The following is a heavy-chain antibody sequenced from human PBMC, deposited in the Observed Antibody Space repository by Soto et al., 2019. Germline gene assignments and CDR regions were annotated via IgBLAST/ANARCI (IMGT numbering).Heavy chain of an antibody. Sequence: GGSLRLSCAASGFTFSDYYMSWIRQAPGKGLEWVSYISSSSSYTNYADSVKGRFTISRDNAKNSLYLQMNSLRAEDTAVYYCAREKYYYDSTDGMDVWGQGTTVTVSS. D-gene: IGHD3-22*01. CDR2: ISSSSSYT. J-gene: IGHJ6*02. V-gene: IGHV3-11*06. CDR3: AREKYYYDSTDGMDV. CDR1: GFTFSDYY.